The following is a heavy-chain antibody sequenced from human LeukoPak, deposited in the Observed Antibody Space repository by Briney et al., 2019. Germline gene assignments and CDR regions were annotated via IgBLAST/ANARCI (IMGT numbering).Heavy chain of an antibody. CDR3: ARGTLKAAATDFDY. D-gene: IGHD6-13*01. CDR1: GFTFDDYG. Sequence: GGSLRLSCAASGFTFDDYGMSWVRHAPGNGLEWVSGINWNGGSTRYADSVKGRFTISRDNAKNSLYLQMNSLRAEDTALYYCARGTLKAAATDFDYWGQGTLVTVSS. V-gene: IGHV3-20*04. J-gene: IGHJ4*02. CDR2: INWNGGST.